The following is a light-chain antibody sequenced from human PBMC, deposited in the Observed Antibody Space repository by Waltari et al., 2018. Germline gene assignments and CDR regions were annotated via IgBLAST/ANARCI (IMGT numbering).Light chain of an antibody. J-gene: IGLJ2*01. CDR3: YSYAATYSI. CDR2: EVS. Sequence: QSALTQPRSVSGSTGQSVTISCTGSSSDVGRYDFVSWYQQRPGKPPKLIISEVSQRPSGVPDRFSGSKSGNTASLTISGLQADDEADYYCYSYAATYSIFGGGTKLTVL. V-gene: IGLV2-11*01. CDR1: SSDVGRYDF.